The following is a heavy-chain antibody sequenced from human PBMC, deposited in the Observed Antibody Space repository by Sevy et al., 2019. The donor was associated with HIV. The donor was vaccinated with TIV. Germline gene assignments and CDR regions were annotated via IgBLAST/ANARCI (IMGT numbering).Heavy chain of an antibody. Sequence: GGSLRLSCAASGFTFSRYSMNWVRQAPGKGLEWVSYISSHGSTLYYADSVKGRFTISRDNAVNSLYLQMNSLRDEDTAVYYCARDDSSGHYFNYFDPWGPGTLVTVSS. V-gene: IGHV3-48*02. D-gene: IGHD3-22*01. CDR3: ARDDSSGHYFNYFDP. J-gene: IGHJ5*02. CDR1: GFTFSRYS. CDR2: ISSHGSTL.